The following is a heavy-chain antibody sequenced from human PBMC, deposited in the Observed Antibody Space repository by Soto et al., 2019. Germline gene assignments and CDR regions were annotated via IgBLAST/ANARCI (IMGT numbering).Heavy chain of an antibody. J-gene: IGHJ4*02. CDR2: INSDGSST. CDR1: GFTFSSYW. Sequence: GGSLRLSCAASGFTFSSYWMHWVRQAPGKGLVWVSRINSDGSSTSYADSVKGRFTISRDNAKNTLYLQMNSLRAEDTAVYYCARVNPLSRHFDYWGQGTLVTVSS. V-gene: IGHV3-74*01. CDR3: ARVNPLSRHFDY.